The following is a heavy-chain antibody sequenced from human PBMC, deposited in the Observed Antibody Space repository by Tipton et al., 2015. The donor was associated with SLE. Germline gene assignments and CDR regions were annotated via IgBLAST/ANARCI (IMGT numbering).Heavy chain of an antibody. D-gene: IGHD2-21*02. CDR2: ISSSSSTI. CDR3: ARMAVTGRGFEY. J-gene: IGHJ4*03. Sequence: SLRLSCAASGFTFSRHWMSWVRQAPGKGLEWLSYISSSSSTIYYADSVKGRFTISRDNAKNSLYLQMNSLRAEDTAVYYCARMAVTGRGFEYWGQGTLVTVSS. V-gene: IGHV3-48*01. CDR1: GFTFSRHW.